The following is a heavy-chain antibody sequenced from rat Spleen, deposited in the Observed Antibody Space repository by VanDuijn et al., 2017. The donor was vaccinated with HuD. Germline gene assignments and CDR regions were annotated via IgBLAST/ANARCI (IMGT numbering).Heavy chain of an antibody. CDR2: ISPSGGSS. CDR3: ARHVHSGYYFDY. V-gene: IGHV5-19*01. J-gene: IGHJ2*01. Sequence: EVQLVESGGGLVQPGRSLKLSCAASGFTFSNYGMHWIRQAPTKGLEWVASISPSGGSSHYRDSVKGRFTISRDHAKSTLYLQMDSLRSEDTAPYYCARHVHSGYYFDYWGQGVMVTVSS. CDR1: GFTFSNYG. D-gene: IGHD4-3*01.